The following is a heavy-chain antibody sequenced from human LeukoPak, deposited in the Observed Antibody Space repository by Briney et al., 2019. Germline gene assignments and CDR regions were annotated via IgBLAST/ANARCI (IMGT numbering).Heavy chain of an antibody. CDR2: IKSKTDGGTT. V-gene: IGHV3-15*01. D-gene: IGHD3-9*01. CDR1: GFTSSNAG. CDR3: TTAYDILTGYYNVY. J-gene: IGHJ4*02. Sequence: GGTLRLSCAASGFTSSNAGMSWVRQAPGKGLEWGGRIKSKTDGGTTDYAAPVKGSFTISRDDSKNTLYLQMNSLKTEDTAVYYCTTAYDILTGYYNVYWGQGTLVTVSS.